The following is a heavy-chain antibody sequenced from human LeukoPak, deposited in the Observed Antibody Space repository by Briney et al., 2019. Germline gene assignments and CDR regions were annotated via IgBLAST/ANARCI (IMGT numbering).Heavy chain of an antibody. CDR1: GGSISSGGYS. CDR2: IYHSGST. Sequence: SETLSLTCAVSGGSISSGGYSWSWIRQPPGKGLEWIGYIYHSGSTYYNPSLKSRVTISVDRSKNQFSLKLSSVTAADTAVYYCARHNGDCDYWGQGTLVTVSS. CDR3: ARHNGDCDY. V-gene: IGHV4-30-2*01. J-gene: IGHJ4*02. D-gene: IGHD4-17*01.